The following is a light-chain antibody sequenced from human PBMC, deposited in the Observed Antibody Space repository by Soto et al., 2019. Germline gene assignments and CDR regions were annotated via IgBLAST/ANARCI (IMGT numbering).Light chain of an antibody. J-gene: IGKJ1*01. CDR1: QSISSW. CDR3: QQYNSYSSWT. V-gene: IGKV1-5*01. Sequence: DIQMPPSPSPPSASVGDRITITCRAIQSISSWLAWYQQKPGKAPKLLIYDASSLESGVPSRFSGSGSGTEFTLTISSLQPDDFATYYCQQYNSYSSWTFGQGTKV. CDR2: DAS.